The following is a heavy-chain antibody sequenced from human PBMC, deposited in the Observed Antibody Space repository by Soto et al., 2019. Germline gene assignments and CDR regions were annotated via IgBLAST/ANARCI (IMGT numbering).Heavy chain of an antibody. D-gene: IGHD5-12*01. CDR2: IKDGGRT. V-gene: IGHV4-34*01. J-gene: IGHJ4*02. CDR3: ARGQEGVVATH. Sequence: QVQLQQWGAGLLKPSETLSLNCAVNGGSLSGYYWSWIRQPPGKGLEWIGEIKDGGRTNYSPSLEGRAPISSDTSNNQFSVRLYSVTAADTGVYYCARGQEGVVATHWDQGTLVTVSS. CDR1: GGSLSGYY.